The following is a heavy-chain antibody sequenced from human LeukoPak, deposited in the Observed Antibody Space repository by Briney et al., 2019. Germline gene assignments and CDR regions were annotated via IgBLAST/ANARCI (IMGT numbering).Heavy chain of an antibody. CDR3: ARDDPKDYGGDSDYYYGMDV. V-gene: IGHV3-30*02. J-gene: IGHJ6*02. CDR2: IRYDGSNK. CDR1: GFTFSSYG. D-gene: IGHD4-23*01. Sequence: PGGSLRLSCAASGFTFSSYGMHWVRQAPGKGLEWVAFIRYDGSNKYYADSVKGRFTISRDNSKNTLYLQMNSLRAEDTAVYYCARDDPKDYGGDSDYYYGMDVWGQGTTVTVSS.